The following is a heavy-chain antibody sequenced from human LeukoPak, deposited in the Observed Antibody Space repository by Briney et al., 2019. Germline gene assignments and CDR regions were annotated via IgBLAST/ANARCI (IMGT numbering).Heavy chain of an antibody. V-gene: IGHV3-23*01. CDR3: ARTSAPIEYYYGMDV. Sequence: GGSLRLSCEASGFTFSSYAMSWVRQAPGKGLEWVSAISGSGGSTYYADSVKGRFTISRDNSKNTLYLQMNSLRAEDTAVYYCARTSAPIEYYYGMDVWGQGTTVTVSS. CDR1: GFTFSSYA. J-gene: IGHJ6*02. CDR2: ISGSGGST. D-gene: IGHD6-25*01.